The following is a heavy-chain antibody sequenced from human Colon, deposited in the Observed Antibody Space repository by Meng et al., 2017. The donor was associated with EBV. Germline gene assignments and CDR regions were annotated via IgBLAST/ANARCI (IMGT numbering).Heavy chain of an antibody. CDR2: IYYSGST. CDR3: ARVSSGWDYFNY. CDR1: GGSVSIGGYY. D-gene: IGHD6-19*01. J-gene: IGHJ4*02. V-gene: IGHV4-31*03. Sequence: VPLRGWGPGLVKPSQTLSPTCTVPGGSVSIGGYYWTWIRQHPGKGLEWFGHIYYSGSTFYNPSLKRRVIISIDTSKNQFSLNLRSVTAADTAVYYCARVSSGWDYFNYWGQGTLVTVSS.